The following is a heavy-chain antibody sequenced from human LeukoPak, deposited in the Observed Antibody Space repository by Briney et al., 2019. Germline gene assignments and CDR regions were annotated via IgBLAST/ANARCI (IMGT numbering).Heavy chain of an antibody. D-gene: IGHD1-26*01. Sequence: ASVKVSCKASGYTFSSYGITWVRQAPGQGLEWVGWISAYDGNTKYAEKFQGRVTMTTDTSTSTAYMDLRSLRSDDTAMYYCVQASGSKYGPATSDYWGQGTLVIVSS. J-gene: IGHJ4*02. CDR1: GYTFSSYG. V-gene: IGHV1-18*01. CDR2: ISAYDGNT. CDR3: VQASGSKYGPATSDY.